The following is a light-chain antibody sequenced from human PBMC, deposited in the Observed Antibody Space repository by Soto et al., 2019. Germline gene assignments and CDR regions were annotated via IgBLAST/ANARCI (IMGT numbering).Light chain of an antibody. Sequence: VLTQSPGSLSLSPGERATVSCRASQTVTSSYLAWYQQRPGQAPQLLIDDAVKRATGIPDRFSGSESGRDYTITSSRLDPEDSAVYYCQQYGDSITFGGGTKLEIK. V-gene: IGKV3-20*01. CDR1: QTVTSSY. CDR2: DAV. J-gene: IGKJ4*01. CDR3: QQYGDSIT.